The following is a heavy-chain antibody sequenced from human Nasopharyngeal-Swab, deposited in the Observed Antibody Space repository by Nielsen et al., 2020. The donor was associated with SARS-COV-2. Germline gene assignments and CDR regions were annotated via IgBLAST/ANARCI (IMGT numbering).Heavy chain of an antibody. CDR3: AREERYCSSTSCYGYYYYMDV. CDR2: IKQDGSEK. J-gene: IGHJ6*03. Sequence: GGPLRPPCAASGFTFSSYWMSWVRQAPGKGLEWVANIKQDGSEKYYVDSVKGRFTISRDNAKNSLYLQMNSLRAEDTAVYYCAREERYCSSTSCYGYYYYMDVWGKGTTVTVSS. V-gene: IGHV3-7*01. D-gene: IGHD2-2*01. CDR1: GFTFSSYW.